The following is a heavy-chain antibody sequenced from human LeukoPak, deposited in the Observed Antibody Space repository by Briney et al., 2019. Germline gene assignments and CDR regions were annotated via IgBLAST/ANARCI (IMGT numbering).Heavy chain of an antibody. J-gene: IGHJ4*02. CDR2: ISYDGSNK. CDR1: GFTFSSYG. Sequence: PGGSLRLSCAASGFTFSSYGRHWVRQAPGKGLEWVAVISYDGSNKYYADSVKGRFTISRDNSKNTLYLQMNSLRVEDTAVYYCAKASGYGDSRTSLFDYWGQGTLVTVSS. CDR3: AKASGYGDSRTSLFDY. D-gene: IGHD4-17*01. V-gene: IGHV3-30*18.